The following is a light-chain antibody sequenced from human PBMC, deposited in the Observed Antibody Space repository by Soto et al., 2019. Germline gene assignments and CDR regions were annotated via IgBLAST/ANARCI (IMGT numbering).Light chain of an antibody. CDR3: QQYGSSGYT. CDR2: GAS. Sequence: EIVLTQSPGTLSLSPGERATLSCRASQSVSSSYLAWYQQKPGQAPRLLIYGASSRATGIPDRFSGSGSGTDFTLTIRRLEPEEFAVYYCQQYGSSGYTFGQGTKLEIK. J-gene: IGKJ2*01. CDR1: QSVSSSY. V-gene: IGKV3-20*01.